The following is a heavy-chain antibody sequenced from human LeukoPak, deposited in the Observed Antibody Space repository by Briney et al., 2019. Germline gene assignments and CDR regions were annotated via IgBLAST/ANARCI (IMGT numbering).Heavy chain of an antibody. V-gene: IGHV4-39*07. CDR1: GGSISSSSYY. D-gene: IGHD5-12*01. CDR3: ARESPGYSGYDSDAFDI. J-gene: IGHJ3*02. Sequence: SETLSLTCTVSGGSISSSSYYWAWIRQPPGKGLEWIGSIHYSGSTYYNPSLQSRVTISIDTSKNQFSLKLSSVTAADTAVYYCARESPGYSGYDSDAFDIWGQGTMVTVSS. CDR2: IHYSGST.